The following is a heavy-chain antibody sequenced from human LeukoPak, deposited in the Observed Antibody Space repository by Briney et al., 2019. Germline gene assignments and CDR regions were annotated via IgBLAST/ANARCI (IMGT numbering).Heavy chain of an antibody. J-gene: IGHJ4*02. D-gene: IGHD6-13*01. CDR2: ISSSSTI. V-gene: IGHV3-48*02. Sequence: GGSLRLSCAASGFTFSSYSMNWVRQAPGKGLEWVSYISSSSTIYYADSVKGRFTISRDNAKNSLYLQMNSLRDEDTAVYYCARDVRQLVRWGGYYWGQGTLVTVSS. CDR1: GFTFSSYS. CDR3: ARDVRQLVRWGGYY.